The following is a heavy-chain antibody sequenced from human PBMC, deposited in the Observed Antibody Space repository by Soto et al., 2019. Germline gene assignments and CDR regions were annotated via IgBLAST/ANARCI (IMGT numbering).Heavy chain of an antibody. CDR1: GFTFSSYG. J-gene: IGHJ4*02. D-gene: IGHD3-9*01. Sequence: PGGSLRLSCAASGFTFSSYGMHWVRQAPGKGLEWVAVISYDGSNKYYADSVKGRFTISRDNSKNMLYLQMNSLRAEDTAVYYCAKDPSPVLQYFDPPDYWGQGTLVTVSS. CDR3: AKDPSPVLQYFDPPDY. CDR2: ISYDGSNK. V-gene: IGHV3-30*18.